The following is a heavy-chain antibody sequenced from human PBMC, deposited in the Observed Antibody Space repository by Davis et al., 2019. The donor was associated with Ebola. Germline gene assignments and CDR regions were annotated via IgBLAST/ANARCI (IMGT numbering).Heavy chain of an antibody. V-gene: IGHV4-61*01. D-gene: IGHD4-11*01. Sequence: SETLSLTCTVSGGSVSSGSYYWSWIRQPPGKRLEWIGYVYDSGSTNYNPSLKSRVSISVDTSKNQFSLKLSSVTAADTAVYYCARAATVGAWFDPRGQGTLVTVSS. CDR3: ARAATVGAWFDP. CDR2: VYDSGST. J-gene: IGHJ5*02. CDR1: GGSVSSGSYY.